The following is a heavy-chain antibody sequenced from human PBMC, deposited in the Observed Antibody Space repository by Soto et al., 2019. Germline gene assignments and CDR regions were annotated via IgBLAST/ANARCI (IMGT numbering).Heavy chain of an antibody. V-gene: IGHV1-8*01. Sequence: QVQLVQSGAEVKKPGASVKVSCKASGYTFPSYDINWVRQATGLGLEWMGWMNANSGNRGYAQQFRGRDTITRNPPISTAYIELSSQRSEDTAVYYCARVPYKPRGTTIFGVVISGCCWFAPWDQGTLVPVSS. D-gene: IGHD3-3*01. CDR2: MNANSGNR. CDR1: GYTFPSYD. J-gene: IGHJ5*02. CDR3: ARVPYKPRGTTIFGVVISGCCWFAP.